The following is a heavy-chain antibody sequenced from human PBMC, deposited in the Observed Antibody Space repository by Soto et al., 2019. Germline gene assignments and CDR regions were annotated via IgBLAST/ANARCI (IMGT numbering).Heavy chain of an antibody. J-gene: IGHJ6*02. CDR1: GYTFTSYA. CDR2: INAGNGNT. D-gene: IGHD1-7*01. Sequence: GASVKVSCKASGYTFTSYAMHWVRQAPGQRLEWMGWINAGNGNTKYSQKFQGRVTITRDTSASTAYMELSSLGSEDTAVYYCARDQYNWNYVGYYYYYGMDVWGQGTTVTVSS. V-gene: IGHV1-3*01. CDR3: ARDQYNWNYVGYYYYYGMDV.